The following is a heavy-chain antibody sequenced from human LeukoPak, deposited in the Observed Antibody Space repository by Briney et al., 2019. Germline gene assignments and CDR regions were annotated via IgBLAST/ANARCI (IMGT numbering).Heavy chain of an antibody. CDR2: ISASGGST. Sequence: GESLKISCAASGFTFSSYAMSWVRQAPGKGLEWVSAISASGGSTYYADSVKGRFTISRDNSKNTLYLQMNSLRAEDTAVYYCAKGGANMVRGVITMDVWGKGTTVTVSS. V-gene: IGHV3-23*01. D-gene: IGHD3-10*01. CDR1: GFTFSSYA. J-gene: IGHJ6*03. CDR3: AKGGANMVRGVITMDV.